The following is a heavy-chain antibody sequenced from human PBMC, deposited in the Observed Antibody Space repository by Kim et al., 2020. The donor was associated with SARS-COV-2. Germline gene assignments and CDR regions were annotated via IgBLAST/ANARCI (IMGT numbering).Heavy chain of an antibody. V-gene: IGHV1-69*01. J-gene: IGHJ4*02. D-gene: IGHD5-12*01. CDR3: ARAREMAKINLSY. Sequence: YVQKFQGRVTITADESTSTAYMELSSLISEDTAVYYCARAREMAKINLSYWGQGTLVTVSS.